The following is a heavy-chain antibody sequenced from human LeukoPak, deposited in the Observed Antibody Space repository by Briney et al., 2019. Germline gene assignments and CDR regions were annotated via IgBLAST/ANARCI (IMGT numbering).Heavy chain of an antibody. CDR2: ISGSGGST. CDR3: AKEGYSGYYAFDI. J-gene: IGHJ3*02. D-gene: IGHD5-12*01. CDR1: GFTFSSYA. Sequence: SGGSLRLSCAASGFTFSSYAMSWVRQAPGKGLEWVSAISGSGGSTYYADSVKGRFTISRDNAKNSLYLQMNSLRADDTAMYYCAKEGYSGYYAFDIWGQGTMVTVSS. V-gene: IGHV3-23*01.